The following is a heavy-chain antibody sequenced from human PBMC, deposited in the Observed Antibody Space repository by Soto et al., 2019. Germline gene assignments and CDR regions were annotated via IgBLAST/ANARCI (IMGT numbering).Heavy chain of an antibody. J-gene: IGHJ5*02. V-gene: IGHV4-61*01. CDR3: ARGEPGIAVAGP. CDR1: GGSVSSGSYY. Sequence: QVQLQESGPGLVKPSETLSLTCTVSGGSVSSGSYYWSWIRQPPGKGLEWIGYIYYSGSTNYNPSLKSRVTISVDTSKNQFSLKLSSVTAADTAVYYCARGEPGIAVAGPWGQGTLVTVSS. CDR2: IYYSGST. D-gene: IGHD6-19*01.